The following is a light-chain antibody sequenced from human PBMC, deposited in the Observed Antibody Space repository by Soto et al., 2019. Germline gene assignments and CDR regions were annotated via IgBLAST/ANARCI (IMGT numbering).Light chain of an antibody. V-gene: IGLV1-40*01. Sequence: QSVLTQPPSVSGAPGRRVTISCSGSSSNIGAGYDVHWYQQLPETAPKLLIYGSSNRPSGVPDRFSGSKSGTSASLAITGLQAEDEADYYCQSYDSRLSGYVFGTGT. CDR2: GSS. CDR3: QSYDSRLSGYV. CDR1: SSNIGAGYD. J-gene: IGLJ1*01.